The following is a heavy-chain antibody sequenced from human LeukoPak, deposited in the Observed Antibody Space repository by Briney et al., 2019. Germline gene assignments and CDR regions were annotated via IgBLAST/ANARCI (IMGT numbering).Heavy chain of an antibody. Sequence: SGPTLVKPTQTLTLTCTFSGFSLSTSGVGVDWMGHPPGKALNRLEPIYWDDDKRYSPSLKIRLTITKDTSTNQVVLTMTNMDPVDTATYYCAHSVGATTFDYWGQGTLVTVSS. D-gene: IGHD1-26*01. J-gene: IGHJ4*02. CDR3: AHSVGATTFDY. V-gene: IGHV2-5*02. CDR2: IYWDDDK. CDR1: GFSLSTSGVG.